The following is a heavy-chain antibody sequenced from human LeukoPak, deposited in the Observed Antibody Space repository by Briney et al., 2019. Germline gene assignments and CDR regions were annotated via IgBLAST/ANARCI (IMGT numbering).Heavy chain of an antibody. D-gene: IGHD3-16*01. CDR2: ISGSGGST. J-gene: IGHJ4*02. V-gene: IGHV3-23*01. CDR3: ANFHYDYVWGTEAYFDY. Sequence: PGGSLRLSCAASGFTFSSYAMSWVRQAPGKGLEWVSAISGSGGSTYYADSVKGRFTISRDNSKNTLYLQMNSLRAEDTAVYYCANFHYDYVWGTEAYFDYWGQGTLVTVSS. CDR1: GFTFSSYA.